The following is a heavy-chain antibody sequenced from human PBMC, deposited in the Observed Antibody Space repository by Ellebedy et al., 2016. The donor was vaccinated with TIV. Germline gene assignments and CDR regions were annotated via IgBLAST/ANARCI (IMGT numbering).Heavy chain of an antibody. Sequence: ASVKVSXKASGYTFTGYYMHWVRQAPGQGLEWMGWINPNSGGTNYAQKFQGRVTMTRDTSISTAYMELSRLRSDDTAVYYCARNRIAARTFDYWGQGTLVTVSS. CDR2: INPNSGGT. CDR1: GYTFTGYY. V-gene: IGHV1-2*02. D-gene: IGHD6-6*01. J-gene: IGHJ4*02. CDR3: ARNRIAARTFDY.